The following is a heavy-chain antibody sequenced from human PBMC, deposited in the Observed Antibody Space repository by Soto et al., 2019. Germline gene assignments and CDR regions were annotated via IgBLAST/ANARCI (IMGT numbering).Heavy chain of an antibody. V-gene: IGHV4-31*03. CDR2: IYYSGST. CDR3: ARIPIPYYDILTGYLHPFDY. J-gene: IGHJ4*02. CDR1: GGSISSGGYY. Sequence: SETLSLTCTVSGGSISSGGYYWSWIRPHPGKGLEWIGYIYYSGSTYYNPSLKSRVTISVDTSKNQFSLKLSSVTAADTAVYYCARIPIPYYDILTGYLHPFDYWGQGTLVTVSS. D-gene: IGHD3-9*01.